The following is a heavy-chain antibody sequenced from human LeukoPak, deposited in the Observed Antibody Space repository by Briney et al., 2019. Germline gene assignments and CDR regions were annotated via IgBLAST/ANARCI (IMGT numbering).Heavy chain of an antibody. CDR2: IYSSGSP. Sequence: SETLSLTCTVPGGSISPYSWSWIRQPPGKGLDWIGYIYSSGSPTYNPSPKSRATISVDTSKNQLPLKLTSGTPADTAVYYCARGGAAHGGFFDYWGQGTLVTVSS. CDR1: GGSISPYS. CDR3: ARGGAAHGGFFDY. V-gene: IGHV4-59*01. J-gene: IGHJ4*02. D-gene: IGHD3-16*01.